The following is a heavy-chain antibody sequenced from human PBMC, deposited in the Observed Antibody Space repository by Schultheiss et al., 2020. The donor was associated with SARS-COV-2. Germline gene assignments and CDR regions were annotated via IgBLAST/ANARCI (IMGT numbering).Heavy chain of an antibody. CDR1: GFTFSSYS. J-gene: IGHJ4*02. Sequence: GGSLRLSCAASGFTFSSYSMNWVRQAPGKGLEWVSSISSSSSYIYYADSVKGRFTISRDNAKNSLYLQMNSLRAEDTAVYYCARDPGSELRRNNYFDYWGQGTLVTGSS. V-gene: IGHV3-21*01. CDR3: ARDPGSELRRNNYFDY. D-gene: IGHD4-23*01. CDR2: ISSSSSYI.